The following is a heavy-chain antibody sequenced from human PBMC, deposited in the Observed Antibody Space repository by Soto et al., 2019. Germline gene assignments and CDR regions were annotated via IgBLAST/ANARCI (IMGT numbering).Heavy chain of an antibody. CDR1: GGSSSSTTYY. CDR3: AGQSYESRGYCYAY. CDR2: IYSGGNT. D-gene: IGHD3-22*01. J-gene: IGHJ4*02. Sequence: QLLLQESGPGLVKPSETPSLTCTVSGGSSSSTTYYWGWIRQSPGKGLEWIGNIYSGGNTYYNPSLKSRVTISVDTSKSHLSLQLISVTAADTAVYYCAGQSYESRGYCYAYWGQGTLVTVSS. V-gene: IGHV4-39*01.